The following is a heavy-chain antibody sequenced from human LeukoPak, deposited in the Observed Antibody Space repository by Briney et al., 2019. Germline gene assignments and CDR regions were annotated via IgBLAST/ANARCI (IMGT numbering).Heavy chain of an antibody. CDR2: VKQDGSEK. Sequence: PGGSLRLSCAAFGFTFSDYWISWVRQTPGKGLEWVANVKQDGSEKFYVDSVKGRFIISRDNAKNSVHLQMNSLRAEDTAVYYCARGRGIAARPHYFDYWGQGTLVTVSS. CDR1: GFTFSDYW. J-gene: IGHJ4*02. CDR3: ARGRGIAARPHYFDY. V-gene: IGHV3-7*01. D-gene: IGHD6-6*01.